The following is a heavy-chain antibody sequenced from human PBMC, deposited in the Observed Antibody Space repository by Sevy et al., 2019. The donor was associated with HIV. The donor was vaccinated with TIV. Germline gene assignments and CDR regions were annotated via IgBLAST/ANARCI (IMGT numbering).Heavy chain of an antibody. CDR1: GFTFSSYS. D-gene: IGHD4-17*01. J-gene: IGHJ4*02. Sequence: GGSLRLSCAASGFTFSSYSMNWVRQAPGKGLEWVSSISSSSYIYYADSVKGRFTISRDNAKNSLYLQMNSLRAEDTAVYYCARDADDYGDYEGDYWGQGTLVTVSS. CDR2: ISSSSYI. CDR3: ARDADDYGDYEGDY. V-gene: IGHV3-21*01.